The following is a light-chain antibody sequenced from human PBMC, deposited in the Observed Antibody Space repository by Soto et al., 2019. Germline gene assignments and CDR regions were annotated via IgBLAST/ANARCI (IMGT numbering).Light chain of an antibody. CDR2: GAS. V-gene: IGKV3-20*01. CDR3: QQYVTSPWA. J-gene: IGKJ1*01. CDR1: QSVSSY. Sequence: EIVLTQSPATLSLSPGARAPLSCRASQSVSSYLAWYQQKPGQAPRLLIYGASNRATGIPDRFSGSGSGTDFTLTISRLEPEDFAVYYCQQYVTSPWAFGQGTKVDIK.